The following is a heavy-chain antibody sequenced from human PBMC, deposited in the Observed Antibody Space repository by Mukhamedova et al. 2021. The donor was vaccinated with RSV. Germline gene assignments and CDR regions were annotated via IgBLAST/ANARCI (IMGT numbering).Heavy chain of an antibody. J-gene: IGHJ6*03. V-gene: IGHV3-21*01. Sequence: VRQAPGKGLEWVSSISSSGSYIYYADSVKGRFTVSRDNAQNSLYLQMNSLRAEDTAVYYCVRDPIVVVPAAIGYMDVWGKGTTVT. CDR3: VRDPIVVVPAAIGYMDV. CDR2: ISSSGSYI. D-gene: IGHD2-2*01.